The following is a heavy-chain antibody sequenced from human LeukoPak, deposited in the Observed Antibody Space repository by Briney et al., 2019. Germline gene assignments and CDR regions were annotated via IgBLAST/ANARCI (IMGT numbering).Heavy chain of an antibody. V-gene: IGHV3-48*03. D-gene: IGHD3-22*01. Sequence: GGSLRLSCAASGFTFSSYEMNWVRQAPGKGLEWVSYISSSGSTIYYADSVKGRFTISRDNAKNSLYLQMNSLRAEDTAVYYCARERGAAYYYDSSGYLQGDAFDIWGQGTMVTVSS. J-gene: IGHJ3*02. CDR1: GFTFSSYE. CDR2: ISSSGSTI. CDR3: ARERGAAYYYDSSGYLQGDAFDI.